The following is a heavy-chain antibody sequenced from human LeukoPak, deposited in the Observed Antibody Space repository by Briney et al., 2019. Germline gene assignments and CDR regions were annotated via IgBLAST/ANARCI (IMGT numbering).Heavy chain of an antibody. D-gene: IGHD2-15*01. J-gene: IGHJ4*02. CDR2: IYYSGST. CDR3: ACAMCSGGSCYQAN. Sequence: SETLSLTCTVSGGSISSYYWSWIRQPPGKGLEWIGYIYYSGSTNYNPSLKSRVPISVDTSKNQFSLKLSSVTAADTAVYYCACAMCSGGSCYQANWGQGTLVTVSS. CDR1: GGSISSYY. V-gene: IGHV4-59*08.